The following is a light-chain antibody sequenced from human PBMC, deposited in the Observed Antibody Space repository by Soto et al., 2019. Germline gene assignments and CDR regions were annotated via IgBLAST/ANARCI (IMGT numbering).Light chain of an antibody. CDR2: GAS. Sequence: EIVLTQSPGTLSLSPGERATLSCRASQSVSNNYLAWYQQKPGQAPRLLIYGASNRATGIPDRFSGSGSGTDFTLTISRLEPEDFAIYYCQQYNEWPWTFGQGTKVDIK. J-gene: IGKJ1*01. CDR1: QSVSNNY. CDR3: QQYNEWPWT. V-gene: IGKV3-20*01.